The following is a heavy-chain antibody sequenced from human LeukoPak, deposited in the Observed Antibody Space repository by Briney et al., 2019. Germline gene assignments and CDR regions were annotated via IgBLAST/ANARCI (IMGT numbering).Heavy chain of an antibody. CDR3: ARGRDVLLWFGDPRGGHWFDP. CDR1: GGSVSSGGHY. V-gene: IGHV4-30-2*01. Sequence: PSETLSLTCTVSGGSVSSGGHYWSWIRQPPGKGLEWIGYIYHSGSTYYNPSLKSRVTISVDRSKNQYSLKLSSVTAADTAVYYCARGRDVLLWFGDPRGGHWFDPWGQGTMVTVSS. D-gene: IGHD3-10*01. J-gene: IGHJ3*01. CDR2: IYHSGST.